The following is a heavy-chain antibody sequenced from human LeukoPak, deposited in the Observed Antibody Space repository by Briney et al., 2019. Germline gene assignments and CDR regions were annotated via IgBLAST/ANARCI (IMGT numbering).Heavy chain of an antibody. D-gene: IGHD2-15*01. V-gene: IGHV3-23*01. J-gene: IGHJ1*01. Sequence: PGGSLTLSCGASGFTFSSYTMSWVRQARGKGLEWVSSISGSGGSTYNADSVKGRFTISRDNSKHTLYLQMNSLRAEDTAVYYCANGRPCSGGSCYKYFQHWGQGTLVTVSS. CDR1: GFTFSSYT. CDR2: ISGSGGST. CDR3: ANGRPCSGGSCYKYFQH.